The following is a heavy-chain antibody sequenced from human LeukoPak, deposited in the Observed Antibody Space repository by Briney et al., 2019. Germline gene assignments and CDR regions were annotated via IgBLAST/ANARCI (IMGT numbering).Heavy chain of an antibody. Sequence: PSETLSLTCAVYGGSFSGYYWSWIRQPPGKGLEWIGEINNSGSTNYNPSLGSRVTISVDTSKNQFSLRLPSVTAADTAVYYCARRAYYGSGSWISYYYYYMDVWGKGTPVSISS. CDR1: GGSFSGYY. CDR3: ARRAYYGSGSWISYYYYYMDV. V-gene: IGHV4-34*01. J-gene: IGHJ6*03. CDR2: INNSGST. D-gene: IGHD3-10*01.